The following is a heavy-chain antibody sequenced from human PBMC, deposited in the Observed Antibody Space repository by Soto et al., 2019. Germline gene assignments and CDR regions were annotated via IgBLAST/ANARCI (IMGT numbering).Heavy chain of an antibody. V-gene: IGHV4-59*01. Sequence: SETLSLTCSVSGVSITNYYWTWIRHSPGKGLEWIGHFYHTGNTYYNPSLRSRVTISLDTSKNQVSLRLRSVTAADTAVYYCAREQYNWKLWGQGTLVTVSS. D-gene: IGHD1-20*01. CDR1: GVSITNYY. CDR3: AREQYNWKL. CDR2: FYHTGNT. J-gene: IGHJ4*02.